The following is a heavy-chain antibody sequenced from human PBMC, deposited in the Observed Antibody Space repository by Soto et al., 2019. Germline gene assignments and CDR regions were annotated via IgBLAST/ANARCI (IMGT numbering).Heavy chain of an antibody. CDR3: ARGSPFLP. V-gene: IGHV3-48*02. J-gene: IGHJ4*02. Sequence: GGSLRLSCAASGFTFSTYSMNWVRQAPGKGLEWVSYISSTGTTIYYTDSVKGRFTISRDNAKNSLYLQMSSLRDEDTAVYYCARGSPFLPWGQGTLVTVSS. CDR1: GFTFSTYS. CDR2: ISSTGTTI.